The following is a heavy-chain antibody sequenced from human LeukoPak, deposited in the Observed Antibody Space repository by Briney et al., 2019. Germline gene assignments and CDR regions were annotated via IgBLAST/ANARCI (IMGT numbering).Heavy chain of an antibody. CDR3: ARDRVPGPESNYYMDV. J-gene: IGHJ6*03. D-gene: IGHD3-10*01. CDR1: GGTFSSYA. CDR2: IIPIFGTA. V-gene: IGHV1-69*05. Sequence: GASVKVSCKASGGTFSSYAISWVRQAPGQGLEWMGGIIPIFGTANYAQKFQGRVTITTDESTSTAYMELSSLRSEDTAVYYCARDRVPGPESNYYMDVWGKGTTVTVSS.